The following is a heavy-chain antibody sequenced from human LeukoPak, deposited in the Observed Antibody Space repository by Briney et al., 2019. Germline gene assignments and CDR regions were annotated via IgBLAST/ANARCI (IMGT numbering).Heavy chain of an antibody. J-gene: IGHJ5*02. V-gene: IGHV3-23*01. CDR3: AKETAVATYNWFDP. CDR1: GFTFSSYA. CDR2: ISGSGGST. Sequence: TGGSLRLSCAASGFTFSSYAMSWVRQAPGKGLEWVPAISGSGGSTYYADSVKGRFTISRDNSKNTLYLQMNSLRAEDTAVYYCAKETAVATYNWFDPWGQGTLVTVSS. D-gene: IGHD6-19*01.